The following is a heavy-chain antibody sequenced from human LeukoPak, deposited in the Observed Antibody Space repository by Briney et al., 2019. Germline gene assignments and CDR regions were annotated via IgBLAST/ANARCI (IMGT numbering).Heavy chain of an antibody. V-gene: IGHV3-11*01. Sequence: TGGSLRLSCAASGFTFSDYYMSWIRQAPGKGLEWVSYISSSGSTIYYADSVKGRFTISRDNAKNSLYLQMNSLRAEDTAVYYCASPGHYYDSSGYPTANYWGQGTLVTVSS. CDR2: ISSSGSTI. CDR1: GFTFSDYY. D-gene: IGHD3-22*01. J-gene: IGHJ4*02. CDR3: ASPGHYYDSSGYPTANY.